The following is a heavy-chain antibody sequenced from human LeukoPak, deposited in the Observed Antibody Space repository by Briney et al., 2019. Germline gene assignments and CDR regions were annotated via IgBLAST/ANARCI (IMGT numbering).Heavy chain of an antibody. D-gene: IGHD3-10*01. J-gene: IGHJ4*02. CDR2: IYTSGST. CDR3: ARGMKGSGSYFFDY. V-gene: IGHV4-61*02. CDR1: GGSISSGSYY. Sequence: SETLSLTCTVSGGSISSGSYYWSWIRQPAGKGLEWIGRIYTSGSTNYNPSLKSRVTISVDTSKNQFSLKLSSVTAADTAVYYCARGMKGSGSYFFDYWGQGTLVTVSS.